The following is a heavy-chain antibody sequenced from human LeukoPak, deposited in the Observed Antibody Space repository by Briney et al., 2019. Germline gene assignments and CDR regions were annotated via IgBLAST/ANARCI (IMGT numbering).Heavy chain of an antibody. CDR1: AYTFSDHF. D-gene: IGHD6-13*01. CDR2: VDPEDGET. Sequence: ASVTVSCKVSAYTFSDHFIHRVQQPPGKGREWMGPVDPEDGETIYAEKFQDRVTITADTTIDTTYMEVKTLKSEDTAVYFCATDIYSSSWFSYWGQGTLVTVSS. CDR3: ATDIYSSSWFSY. V-gene: IGHV1-69-2*01. J-gene: IGHJ4*02.